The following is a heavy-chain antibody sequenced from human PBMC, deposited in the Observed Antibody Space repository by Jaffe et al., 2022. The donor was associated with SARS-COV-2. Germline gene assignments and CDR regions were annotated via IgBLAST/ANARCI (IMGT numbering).Heavy chain of an antibody. J-gene: IGHJ4*02. CDR2: IYYSGST. V-gene: IGHV4-31*03. CDR3: ARAYCSGGSCYSGGLLDY. D-gene: IGHD2-15*01. CDR1: GGSISSGGYY. Sequence: QVQLQESGPGLVKPSQTLSLTCTVSGGSISSGGYYWSWIRQHPGKGLEWIGYIYYSGSTYYNPSLKSRVTISVDTSKNQFSLKLSSVTAADTAVYYCARAYCSGGSCYSGGLLDYWGQGTLVTVSS.